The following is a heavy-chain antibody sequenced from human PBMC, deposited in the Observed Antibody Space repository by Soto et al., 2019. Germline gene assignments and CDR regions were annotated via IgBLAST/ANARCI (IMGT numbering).Heavy chain of an antibody. J-gene: IGHJ6*02. CDR3: ARSEKKSYDFWSGYYWTDV. V-gene: IGHV1-69*06. D-gene: IGHD3-3*01. CDR1: GGTFSRYR. CDR2: IIPIYRTA. Sequence: AAVKVSCKASGGTFSRYRINWVRQAPGQGLEWMGGIIPIYRTANCAQKFQGRVTITADKSTSTSYMELSSLRSEDTAVYYCARSEKKSYDFWSGYYWTDVWGQGTTVTVSS.